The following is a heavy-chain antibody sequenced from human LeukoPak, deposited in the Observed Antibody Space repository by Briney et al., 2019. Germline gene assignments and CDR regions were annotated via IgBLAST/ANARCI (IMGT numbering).Heavy chain of an antibody. V-gene: IGHV1-8*01. CDR3: ARGRRGSYYFDY. CDR1: VYTCTSYD. J-gene: IGHJ4*02. D-gene: IGHD2-15*01. Sequence: ASVKVSCKASVYTCTSYDINWVRQATGQGLEWMGWMNPNSGNTGYAQKFQGRVTMTRNTSISTAYMELSSLRSEDTAVYYCARGRRGSYYFDYWGQGTLVTVSS. CDR2: MNPNSGNT.